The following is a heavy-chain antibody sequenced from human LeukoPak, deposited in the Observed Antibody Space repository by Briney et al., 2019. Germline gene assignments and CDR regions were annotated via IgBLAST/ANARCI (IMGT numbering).Heavy chain of an antibody. D-gene: IGHD3-10*01. CDR1: GFTFSSYE. V-gene: IGHV3-48*03. CDR3: VRDRTVGSGKNAFDM. J-gene: IGHJ3*02. CDR2: IVGSGETI. Sequence: PGGSLTLSCGASGFTFSSYEMTWVRQAPGKGLEWVSYIVGSGETIYYADSVKGRFTISRDNAKNSLYLQMNSLRAEDTAVYYCVRDRTVGSGKNAFDMWGQGAMVTVSS.